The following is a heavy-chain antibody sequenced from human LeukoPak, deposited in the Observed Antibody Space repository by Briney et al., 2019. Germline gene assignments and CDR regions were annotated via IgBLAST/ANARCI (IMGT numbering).Heavy chain of an antibody. CDR3: ARVPYDSSAYPYWYFDL. Sequence: RGSLRLSCAASGFTVSSNYMSWVRQAPGKGLEWVSVMYSGGSTYYADSVKGRFTISRDNSKNTLYLQMNSLRAEDTAVYYCARVPYDSSAYPYWYFDLWGRGTLVTVSS. J-gene: IGHJ2*01. CDR1: GFTVSSNY. CDR2: MYSGGST. V-gene: IGHV3-53*01. D-gene: IGHD3-22*01.